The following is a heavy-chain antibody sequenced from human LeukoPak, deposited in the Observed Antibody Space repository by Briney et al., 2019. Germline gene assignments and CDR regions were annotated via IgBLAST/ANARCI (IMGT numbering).Heavy chain of an antibody. CDR1: GFTFSSYW. CDR3: ARMVGGDYEDY. CDR2: IHYTGRT. V-gene: IGHV4-59*01. D-gene: IGHD4-17*01. Sequence: GSLRLSCAASGFTFSSYWMSWIRQPPGKGLEWIGYIHYTGRTDYSPSLKSRVSLSVDLSKNQFSLELTSVTAADTAIYFCARMVGGDYEDYWGQGTLVTVSS. J-gene: IGHJ4*02.